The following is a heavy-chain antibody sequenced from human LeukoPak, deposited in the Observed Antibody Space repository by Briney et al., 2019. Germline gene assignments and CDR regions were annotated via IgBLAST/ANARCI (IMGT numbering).Heavy chain of an antibody. Sequence: GGSLRLSCAASGFTFSNYAMTWVRQAPGKGLVWVSTISSSGGSTHYTESVKGRFTISRDNSKNTVYLQMNSLRAEDTAVFYCARGHSSGWFFFDYWGQGTLVTVSS. J-gene: IGHJ4*02. V-gene: IGHV3-23*01. CDR1: GFTFSNYA. CDR2: ISSSGGST. D-gene: IGHD6-19*01. CDR3: ARGHSSGWFFFDY.